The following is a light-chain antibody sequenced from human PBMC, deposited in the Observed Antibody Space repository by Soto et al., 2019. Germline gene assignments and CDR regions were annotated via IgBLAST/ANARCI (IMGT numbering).Light chain of an antibody. V-gene: IGKV3-15*01. CDR3: HQYNDWPPA. Sequence: EIVVTQSPATLSVSPGDRVTLSCRASQSVSNNLAWYHQKPGQAPRLLIYGPSNRASGIPARFSGSGYGREFTLTISSLQSDDCGLYYCHQYNDWPPAFGQGTKVDIK. CDR1: QSVSNN. CDR2: GPS. J-gene: IGKJ1*01.